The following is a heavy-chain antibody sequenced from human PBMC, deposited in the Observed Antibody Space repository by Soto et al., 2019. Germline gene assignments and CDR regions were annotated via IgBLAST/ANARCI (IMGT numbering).Heavy chain of an antibody. CDR2: IDYNSVT. D-gene: IGHD2-15*01. CDR3: GKVLVGATKHTDSAS. Sequence: SETMSLTCTVSGGSIYRSGYYWGWIRQHLGKGLQWIANIDYNSVTSSTPSLQTRLTISTPTSKHQFYLKLTSVTAAHTALYYCGKVLVGATKHTDSASWGQGTRATFSP. CDR1: GGSIYRSGYY. J-gene: IGHJ4*02. V-gene: IGHV4-39*01.